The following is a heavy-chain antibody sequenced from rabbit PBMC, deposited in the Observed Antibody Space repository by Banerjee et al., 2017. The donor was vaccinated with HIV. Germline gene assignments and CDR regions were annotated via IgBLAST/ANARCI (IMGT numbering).Heavy chain of an antibody. D-gene: IGHD7-1*01. Sequence: QSLEESRGGLVKPGASLTLTGKASGFSFRGGSYLAWVGQAPGKGLEWIGCIYTGDGNTYYASWAKGRFTISETSSTTVTLQMTSLTAADTATYFCAREIPDAAAYPGYGLWGPGTLVTVS. CDR1: GFSFRGGSY. J-gene: IGHJ4*01. CDR3: AREIPDAAAYPGYGL. CDR2: IYTGDGNT. V-gene: IGHV1S40*01.